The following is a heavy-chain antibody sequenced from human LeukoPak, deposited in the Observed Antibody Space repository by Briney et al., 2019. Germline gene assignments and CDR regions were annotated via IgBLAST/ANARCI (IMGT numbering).Heavy chain of an antibody. CDR3: ARHLGYGSGSYYTRVKRPYYYYMDV. CDR2: INHSGST. Sequence: SETLSLTCAVYGGSFSGYYWSWIRQPPGKGLEWIGEINHSGSTNYNPSLKSRVTISVDTSKNQFSLKLSSVTAADTAVYYCARHLGYGSGSYYTRVKRPYYYYMDVWGKGTTVTIFS. D-gene: IGHD3-10*01. J-gene: IGHJ6*03. CDR1: GGSFSGYY. V-gene: IGHV4-34*01.